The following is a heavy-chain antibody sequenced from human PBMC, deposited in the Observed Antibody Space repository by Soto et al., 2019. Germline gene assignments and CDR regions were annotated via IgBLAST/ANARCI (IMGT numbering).Heavy chain of an antibody. V-gene: IGHV3-30*18. J-gene: IGHJ4*02. D-gene: IGHD3-10*01. CDR1: GFIFNRYG. Sequence: PGGCLRLSCAASGFIFNRYGMHWVRQAPGKGLEWVAVISYDGNNKYYADSVKGRFTISRDNSKNTLYLQMNSLRTEDTAVYYCAKAVDITVRGVPPSDYWGQGTLVTVSS. CDR3: AKAVDITVRGVPPSDY. CDR2: ISYDGNNK.